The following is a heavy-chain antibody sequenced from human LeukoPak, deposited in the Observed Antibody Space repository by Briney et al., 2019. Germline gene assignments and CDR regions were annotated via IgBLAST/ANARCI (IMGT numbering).Heavy chain of an antibody. CDR3: ARYYYYDSSGYYYSAFDI. V-gene: IGHV4-30-4*01. CDR2: IYYSGST. CDR1: GGSISSGDYY. J-gene: IGHJ3*02. D-gene: IGHD3-22*01. Sequence: SETLSLTCTVPGGSISSGDYYWSWIRQPPGKGLEWIGYIYYSGSTYYNPSLKSRVTISVDTSKNQFSLKLSSVTAADTAVYYCARYYYYDSSGYYYSAFDIWGQGTMVTVSS.